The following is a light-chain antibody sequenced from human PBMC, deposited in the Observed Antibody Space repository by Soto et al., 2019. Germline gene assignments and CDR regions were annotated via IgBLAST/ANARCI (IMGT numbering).Light chain of an antibody. V-gene: IGKV3-20*01. CDR3: QQYDSSPRT. CDR2: GPS. J-gene: IGKJ1*01. Sequence: EIVLTQSPGTLSLSPGERATLSCRASQSISSSYLAWYQQKPGQAPRLLIYGPSSRATGLPDRFSGGGSGTDFTITITVLEPEDFAVYYCQQYDSSPRTFGQGTKVDIK. CDR1: QSISSSY.